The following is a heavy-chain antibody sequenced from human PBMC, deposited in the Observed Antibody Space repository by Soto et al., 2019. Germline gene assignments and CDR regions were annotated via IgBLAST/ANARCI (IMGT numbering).Heavy chain of an antibody. J-gene: IGHJ3*02. CDR1: GYTFTGYY. D-gene: IGHD5-18*01. CDR3: ARAVDTTFNRAFDI. V-gene: IGHV1-2*04. CDR2: INPNSGGT. Sequence: GASVKVSCKASGYTFTGYYMHWVRQAPGQGLERMGWINPNSGGTNYAQKFEGWVTMTRGTSISRASMELSRLRSDDTAVYYCARAVDTTFNRAFDIWHQGTMVTVS.